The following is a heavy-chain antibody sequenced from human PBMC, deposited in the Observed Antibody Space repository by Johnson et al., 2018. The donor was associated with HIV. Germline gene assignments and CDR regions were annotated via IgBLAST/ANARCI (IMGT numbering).Heavy chain of an antibody. Sequence: EVQLVESGGGLVQPGGSLRLSCAASGFTFSSYWMHWVRQAPGKGLVWVSYISSTGIPIYYVDSAKGRFTISRDNSKNTLYLQMNSLSAEDTAVYYCAKPLVGATRDDAFDVWGQGTMVTVSS. V-gene: IGHV3-48*01. CDR2: ISSTGIPI. CDR1: GFTFSSYW. CDR3: AKPLVGATRDDAFDV. J-gene: IGHJ3*01. D-gene: IGHD1-26*01.